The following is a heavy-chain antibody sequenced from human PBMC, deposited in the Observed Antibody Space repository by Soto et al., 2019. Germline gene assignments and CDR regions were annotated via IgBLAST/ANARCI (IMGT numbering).Heavy chain of an antibody. CDR3: AKGADILTDHVVFDM. CDR1: GFTFGNYA. D-gene: IGHD3-9*01. CDR2: IGNSGGLT. J-gene: IGHJ3*02. V-gene: IGHV3-23*01. Sequence: GGSLRLSCAVSGFTFGNYAMSWVRQAPEKGLEWVSTIGNSGGLTYFADSVKGRFTISRDNFKNTMYLQMNSLRAEDTAVYYCAKGADILTDHVVFDMWGQGTLVTVSS.